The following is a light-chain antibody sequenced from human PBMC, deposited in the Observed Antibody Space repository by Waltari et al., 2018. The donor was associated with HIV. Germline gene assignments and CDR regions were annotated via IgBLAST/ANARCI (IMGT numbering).Light chain of an antibody. CDR3: CSYARSGIP. V-gene: IGLV2-23*02. Sequence: QSALTQPASVSGSFGQSITISCTGTSSDVGSYNLVSWYQYNPGKAPKLIIYDVSKRPSGVSNRFSGSKSGNTASLTVSGRQAEDEAHYYCCSYARSGIPFGGGTKLTVL. CDR2: DVS. J-gene: IGLJ2*01. CDR1: SSDVGSYNL.